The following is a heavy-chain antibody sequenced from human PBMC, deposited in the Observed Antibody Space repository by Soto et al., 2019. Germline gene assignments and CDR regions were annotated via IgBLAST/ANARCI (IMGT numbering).Heavy chain of an antibody. J-gene: IGHJ4*02. D-gene: IGHD5-18*01. V-gene: IGHV3-30-3*01. CDR2: IQYDGSKK. CDR1: GFTFSTHA. Sequence: QVQLVESGGGVVQPGRSLRLSCAASGFTFSTHAMHWVRQAPGKGLEWVSVIQYDGSKKWYTDSVKGRFTISRDNSKNTLYLQMNSLRTEDTSVFYCARGLGYSLGTFDYWGQGTLVTVSS. CDR3: ARGLGYSLGTFDY.